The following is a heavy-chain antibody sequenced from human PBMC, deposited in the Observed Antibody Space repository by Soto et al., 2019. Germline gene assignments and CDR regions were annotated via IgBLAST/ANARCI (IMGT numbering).Heavy chain of an antibody. Sequence: SETLSLTCTVSGGSISSGGYYWSWIRQHPGKGLEWIGYIYYSGSTYYNPSLKSRVTISVDTSKNQFSLKLSSVTAADTAVYYCARGGYYGSGSGGKRYGMDVWGQGTTVTVSS. CDR2: IYYSGST. CDR3: ARGGYYGSGSGGKRYGMDV. CDR1: GGSISSGGYY. V-gene: IGHV4-31*03. D-gene: IGHD3-10*01. J-gene: IGHJ6*02.